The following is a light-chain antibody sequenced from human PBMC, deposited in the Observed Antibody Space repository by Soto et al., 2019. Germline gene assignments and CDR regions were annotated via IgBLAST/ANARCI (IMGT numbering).Light chain of an antibody. J-gene: IGLJ1*01. CDR3: KSYAGSNTYV. CDR1: TNDIGVYDF. Sequence: QSVLTQPPSASGSPGQSVTISCTGTTNDIGVYDFVSWYQHHPGKAPRLIIYEVVQRPSGVPDRFSGSKSGNTASLTVSGLQAADEADYFCKSYAGSNTYVFGSGTKVTAL. CDR2: EVV. V-gene: IGLV2-8*01.